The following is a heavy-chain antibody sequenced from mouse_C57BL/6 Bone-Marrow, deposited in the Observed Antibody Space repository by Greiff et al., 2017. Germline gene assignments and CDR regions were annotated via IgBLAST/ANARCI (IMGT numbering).Heavy chain of an antibody. V-gene: IGHV1-54*01. D-gene: IGHD3-2*02. CDR2: INPGSGGT. CDR1: GYAFTNYL. Sequence: VQLQQSGAELVRPGTSVKVSCKASGYAFTNYLIEWVKQRPGQGLEWIGVINPGSGGTNYNEKFKGKATLTADKSSSTAYMQLSSLTSEDSAVSFCARPDSSGYGFAYWGQGTLVTVSA. J-gene: IGHJ3*01. CDR3: ARPDSSGYGFAY.